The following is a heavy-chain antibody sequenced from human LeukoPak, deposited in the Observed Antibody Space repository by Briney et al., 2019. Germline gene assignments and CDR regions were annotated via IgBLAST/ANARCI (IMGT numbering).Heavy chain of an antibody. J-gene: IGHJ4*02. CDR1: GFTFSSYE. V-gene: IGHV3-48*03. CDR3: AKDSHYYGSGSYPYFDY. D-gene: IGHD3-10*01. Sequence: PGGSLRLSCAASGFTFSSYEMNWVRQAPGKGLEWVSSISRSATTIYYADSVKGRFTISRDKSKNTLDLQMNSLRAEDTAVYYCAKDSHYYGSGSYPYFDYWGQGTLVTVSS. CDR2: ISRSATTI.